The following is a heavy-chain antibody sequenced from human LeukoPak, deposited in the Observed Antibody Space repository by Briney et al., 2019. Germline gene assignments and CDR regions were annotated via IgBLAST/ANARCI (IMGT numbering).Heavy chain of an antibody. D-gene: IGHD4-17*01. J-gene: IGHJ4*02. CDR1: GFTFSSSS. CDR3: AGVYGDYLFVDY. Sequence: GGSLRLSCAASGFTFSSSSMTWVRQAPGKGLEWVSYISSSGYNIYYADSVKGRFTISRDNAKNSLFLQMKSLRADDTAVYYCAGVYGDYLFVDYWGQGILVTVSS. V-gene: IGHV3-48*01. CDR2: ISSSGYNI.